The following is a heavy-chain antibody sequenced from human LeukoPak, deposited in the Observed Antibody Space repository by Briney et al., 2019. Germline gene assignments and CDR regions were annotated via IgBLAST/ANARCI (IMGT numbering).Heavy chain of an antibody. CDR3: AKSNGYGLIDI. J-gene: IGHJ3*02. CDR1: GFTFSGYA. CDR2: IGGSGVTT. Sequence: GGSLRLSCVASGFTFSGYAMSWVRQAPGKGLEWVSGIGGSGVTTYYADSVKGRFTISRDNSKSTVYLQMNSLRVEDTAVYYCAKSNGYGLIDIWGQGTMVTVSS. V-gene: IGHV3-23*01. D-gene: IGHD3-22*01.